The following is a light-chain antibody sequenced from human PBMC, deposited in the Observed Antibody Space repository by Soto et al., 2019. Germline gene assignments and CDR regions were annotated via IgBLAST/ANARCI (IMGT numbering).Light chain of an antibody. CDR2: GAS. V-gene: IGKV3-20*01. Sequence: EIVLTQSPGTLSLSPGERATLSCRASQSVSSSYLAWYQQKPGQAPRLLIYGASSRATGIPDRFSGSGSGTDFTLTISRLEPEDFAVYYCQQYDPSRKTFGQGTKVEIK. CDR1: QSVSSSY. J-gene: IGKJ1*01. CDR3: QQYDPSRKT.